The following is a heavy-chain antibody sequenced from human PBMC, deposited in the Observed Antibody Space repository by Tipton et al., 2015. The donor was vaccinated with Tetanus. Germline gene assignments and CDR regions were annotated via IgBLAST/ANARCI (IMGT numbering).Heavy chain of an antibody. D-gene: IGHD6-19*01. J-gene: IGHJ4*02. V-gene: IGHV4-61*01. Sequence: TLSLTCTVSGGSVSGSSHYWSWIRQPPGKQLEWVGYIYRTGSTKYNSSLRDRVTIALDTPKNQFSLKLNSVTAADTAVYYCVRESSSGWFVDYWGQGTVVTVFS. CDR1: GGSVSGSSHY. CDR2: IYRTGST. CDR3: VRESSSGWFVDY.